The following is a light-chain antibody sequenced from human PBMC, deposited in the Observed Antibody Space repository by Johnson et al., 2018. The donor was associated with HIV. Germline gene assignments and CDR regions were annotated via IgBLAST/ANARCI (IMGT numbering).Light chain of an antibody. CDR3: GTWDRSLNAGGV. CDR2: KNS. Sequence: QSVLTQPPSVSAAPGQKVTISCSGSSSTIWSNYVSWYQLLPGTPPKLLIFKNSNRPSGLPDRFSGPKSGSSATRAVHARPTGDEADYYCGTWDRSLNAGGVFGTGTKVTVL. V-gene: IGLV1-51*02. J-gene: IGLJ1*01. CDR1: SSTIWSNY.